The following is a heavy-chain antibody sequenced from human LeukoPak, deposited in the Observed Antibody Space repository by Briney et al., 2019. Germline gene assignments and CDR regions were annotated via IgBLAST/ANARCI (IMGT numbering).Heavy chain of an antibody. CDR1: AASITTYY. J-gene: IGHJ2*01. D-gene: IGHD3-16*01. V-gene: IGHV4-59*08. CDR2: IFYTGDT. Sequence: SETLSLTCPVSAASITTYYWSWIRQPPGKGLEWVGYIFYTGDTSHSPSLKSQVTISLDTSKNQFSLKLRSVTAADTAVYYCARLKMGAYFDLWGRGTLVTVSS. CDR3: ARLKMGAYFDL.